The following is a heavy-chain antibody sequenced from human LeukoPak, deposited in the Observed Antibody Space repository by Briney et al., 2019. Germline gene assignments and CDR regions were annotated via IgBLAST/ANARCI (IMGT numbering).Heavy chain of an antibody. V-gene: IGHV3-30*04. J-gene: IGHJ6*03. CDR1: GITFSSYA. CDR3: AKLDTAKGPSENMDV. CDR2: ISYDGSNK. Sequence: PGGSLRLSCAATGITFSSYAMHWVRQAPGKGLEWVAVISYDGSNKYYADSVKGRFTISRDNSKNTLYLQMNSLRAEDTAVYYCAKLDTAKGPSENMDVWGKGTTVTISS. D-gene: IGHD5-18*01.